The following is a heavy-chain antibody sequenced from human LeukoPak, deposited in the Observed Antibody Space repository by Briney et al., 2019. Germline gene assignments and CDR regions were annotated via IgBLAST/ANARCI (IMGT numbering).Heavy chain of an antibody. CDR3: ARGGEKYYGSGSYYNRHYYFDY. CDR2: LYYSGST. D-gene: IGHD3-10*01. V-gene: IGHV4-39*07. Sequence: PSETLSLTCTVSGGSISSSSYYWGWIRQPPGKGLEWVGSLYYSGSTYYNPSLKSRVTISVDTSKNQFSLKLSSVTAADTAVYYCARGGEKYYGSGSYYNRHYYFDYWGQGTLVTVSS. CDR1: GGSISSSSYY. J-gene: IGHJ4*02.